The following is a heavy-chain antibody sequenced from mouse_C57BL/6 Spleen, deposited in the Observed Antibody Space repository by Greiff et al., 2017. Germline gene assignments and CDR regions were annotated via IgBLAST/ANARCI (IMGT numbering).Heavy chain of an antibody. CDR3: TRAPHYYGNYPRYFDV. J-gene: IGHJ1*03. D-gene: IGHD2-1*01. V-gene: IGHV5-9-1*02. CDR1: GFTFSSYA. CDR2: ISSGGDYI. Sequence: EVKLVESGEGLVKPGGSLKLSCAASGFTFSSYAMSWVRQTPEKRLEWVAYISSGGDYIYYADTVKGRFTISRDNARNTLYLQMSSLKSEDTAMYYCTRAPHYYGNYPRYFDVWGTGTTVTVSS.